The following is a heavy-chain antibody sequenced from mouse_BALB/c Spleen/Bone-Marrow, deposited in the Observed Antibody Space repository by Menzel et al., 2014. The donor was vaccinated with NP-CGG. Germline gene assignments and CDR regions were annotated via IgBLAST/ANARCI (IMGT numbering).Heavy chain of an antibody. CDR2: IDPANGNT. CDR3: ARGYYDYDLDY. CDR1: GFNIKDTY. D-gene: IGHD2-4*01. V-gene: IGHV14-3*02. Sequence: EVQLQQSGAELVKPGASVKLSCTASGFNIKDTYMHWVKQRPEQGLEWIGRIDPANGNTKYDPKFQGKATITADTSSNTAYLQLSSLTSEDAAVYYCARGYYDYDLDYWGQGTTLTVSS. J-gene: IGHJ2*01.